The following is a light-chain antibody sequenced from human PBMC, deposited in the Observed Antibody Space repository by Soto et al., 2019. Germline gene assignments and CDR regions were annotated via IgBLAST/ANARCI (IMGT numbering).Light chain of an antibody. V-gene: IGKV1-27*01. CDR2: AAS. J-gene: IGKJ4*01. Sequence: DIQMTQSPSSLSASVGDRVTITCRASQGISNYLAWYQQIPGKVPKLLISAASTLQSGVPSRFSGSGSGTEFTLIISSLQPEDVATYYCQKYTNVPAFGEGTKVEIK. CDR3: QKYTNVPA. CDR1: QGISNY.